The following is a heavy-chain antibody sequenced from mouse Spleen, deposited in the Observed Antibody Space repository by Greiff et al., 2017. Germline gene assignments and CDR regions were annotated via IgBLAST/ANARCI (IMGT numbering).Heavy chain of an antibody. J-gene: IGHJ3*01. CDR2: IYPGDGDT. V-gene: IGHV1-82*01. CDR3: AREKNWDGLFAY. Sequence: QVQLQQSGPELVKPGASVKISCKASGYAFSSSWMNWVKQRPGKGLEWIGRIYPGDGDTNYNGKFKGKATLTADKSSSTAYMQLSSLTSEDSAVYFCAREKNWDGLFAYWGQGTLVTVSA. CDR1: GYAFSSSW. D-gene: IGHD4-1*01.